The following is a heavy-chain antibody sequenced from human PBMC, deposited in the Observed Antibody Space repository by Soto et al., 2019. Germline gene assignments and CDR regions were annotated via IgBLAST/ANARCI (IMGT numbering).Heavy chain of an antibody. D-gene: IGHD5-12*01. J-gene: IGHJ4*02. Sequence: SLRLSCAASGFTFSNYEMNWVRQAPGKGLEWVSYISSSGSTIYYADSVKGRFTISRDNAKNSLYLQMNSLRAEDTAVYYCARVGMATSPFDYWGQGTLVTVSS. CDR3: ARVGMATSPFDY. V-gene: IGHV3-48*03. CDR2: ISSSGSTI. CDR1: GFTFSNYE.